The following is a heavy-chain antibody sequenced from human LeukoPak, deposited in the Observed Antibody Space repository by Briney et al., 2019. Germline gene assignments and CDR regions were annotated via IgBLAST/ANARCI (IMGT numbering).Heavy chain of an antibody. D-gene: IGHD3-10*01. CDR1: GYTFTSYD. CDR3: ARMNCGSGSYHESPNWFDP. V-gene: IGHV1-8*01. CDR2: MNPSSGNT. Sequence: ASVKVSCKASGYTFTSYDINWGRHATGQGLEWMGWMNPSSGNTGYAQKFQGRVTMTRNTSISTAYMELSSLRSEDTAVYYCARMNCGSGSYHESPNWFDPWGQGTLVTVSS. J-gene: IGHJ5*02.